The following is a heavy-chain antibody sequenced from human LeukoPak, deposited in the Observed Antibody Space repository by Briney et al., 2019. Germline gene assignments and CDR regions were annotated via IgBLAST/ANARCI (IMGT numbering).Heavy chain of an antibody. CDR1: GFTFSSYA. J-gene: IGHJ3*02. V-gene: IGHV3-66*02. Sequence: GGSLRLSCAASGFTFSSYAMSWVRQAPGKGLEWVSVIYSGGSTYYADSVKGRFTISRDNSKNTLYLQMNSLRAEDTAVYYCARAGAYYGSGSYVGAANDAFDIWGQGTMVTVSS. CDR2: IYSGGST. D-gene: IGHD3-10*01. CDR3: ARAGAYYGSGSYVGAANDAFDI.